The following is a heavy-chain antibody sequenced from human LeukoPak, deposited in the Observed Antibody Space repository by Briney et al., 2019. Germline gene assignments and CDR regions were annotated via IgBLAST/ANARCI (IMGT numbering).Heavy chain of an antibody. CDR1: GFTFSSYA. V-gene: IGHV3-30-3*01. Sequence: GGSLRLSCAASGFTFSSYAMHWVRQAPGKGLEWVGVISYDGSNEYYADSVNGRFTISRDNSQSTLYLQMNSLSAEDTAVYYCARDSYGMDVWGQGTTVTVSS. J-gene: IGHJ6*02. CDR3: ARDSYGMDV. CDR2: ISYDGSNE.